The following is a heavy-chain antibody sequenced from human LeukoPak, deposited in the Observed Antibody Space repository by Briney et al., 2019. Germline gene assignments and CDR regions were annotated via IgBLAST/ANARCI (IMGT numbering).Heavy chain of an antibody. V-gene: IGHV1-2*02. CDR1: GYTFTGYY. CDR3: ARLRNGYDTVNWFDP. D-gene: IGHD5-12*01. J-gene: IGHJ5*02. Sequence: ASVKVSCKASGYTFTGYYMHWVRQAPGQGLEWMGWINPNSGGTNYAQKFQGGVTMTRDASISTAYMELSRLRSDDTAVYYCARLRNGYDTVNWFDPWGQGTLVTVSS. CDR2: INPNSGGT.